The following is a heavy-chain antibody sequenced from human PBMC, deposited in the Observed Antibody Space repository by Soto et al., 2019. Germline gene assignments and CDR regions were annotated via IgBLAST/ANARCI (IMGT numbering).Heavy chain of an antibody. CDR1: GYSFTSYW. V-gene: IGHV5-10-1*01. J-gene: IGHJ6*02. CDR2: IDSSDSYP. CDR3: ARLARVRGVPTYGMDV. D-gene: IGHD3-10*01. Sequence: GESLKISCKGSGYSFTSYWISWVRQMPAKGLEWMGRIDSSDSYPNYRPSFQGHVTISADHSIITTYLPWTSLKASDTAMYYCARLARVRGVPTYGMDVWGQGTKVTVSS.